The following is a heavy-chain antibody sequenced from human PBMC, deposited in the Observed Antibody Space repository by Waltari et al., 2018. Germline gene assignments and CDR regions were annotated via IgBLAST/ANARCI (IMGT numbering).Heavy chain of an antibody. V-gene: IGHV4-39*01. CDR2: IYYSGST. D-gene: IGHD1-26*01. CDR3: ARRGYSGLLGAFDI. J-gene: IGHJ3*02. CDR1: GGSISSSSYY. Sequence: QLQLQELGPGLVKPSETLSLTCTVSGGSISSSSYYWGGNRQPPGKGLEWIGSIYYSGSTYYNPSLKSRVTISVDTSKNQFSLKLSSVTAADTAVYYCARRGYSGLLGAFDIWGQGTMVTVSS.